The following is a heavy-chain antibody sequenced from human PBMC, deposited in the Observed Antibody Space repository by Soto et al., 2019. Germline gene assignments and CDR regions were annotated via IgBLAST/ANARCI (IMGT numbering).Heavy chain of an antibody. V-gene: IGHV4-31*11. D-gene: IGHD3-16*02. CDR1: GASISSDAYY. Sequence: SETLSLTCAVSGASISSDAYYWSWIRQHPGKGLEWIGYISYSGSTYYNPSLKSRVTISVDTSKNQFSLKLTSVTAADTAVYYCARYRFSDTWSKFDYWGXGTLVTVSS. J-gene: IGHJ4*02. CDR3: ARYRFSDTWSKFDY. CDR2: ISYSGST.